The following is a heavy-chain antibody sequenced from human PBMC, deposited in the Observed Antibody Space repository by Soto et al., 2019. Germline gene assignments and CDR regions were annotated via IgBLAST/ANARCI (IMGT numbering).Heavy chain of an antibody. Sequence: PSETLSLTCSVSGGPFPSGGYYWSWIRQEPGKGLEWIGYIYYNGDTSYNPSLRSRVTISADTSKTQFSLRLGSVTSADTAVYYCARGDSQVSSVFDYWGQGMLVTVSS. J-gene: IGHJ4*02. D-gene: IGHD3-16*01. CDR2: IYYNGDT. V-gene: IGHV4-31*03. CDR3: ARGDSQVSSVFDY. CDR1: GGPFPSGGYY.